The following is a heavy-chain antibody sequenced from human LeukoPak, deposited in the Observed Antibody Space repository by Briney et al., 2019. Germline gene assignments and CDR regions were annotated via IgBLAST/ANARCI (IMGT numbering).Heavy chain of an antibody. CDR1: GFTFSNAW. D-gene: IGHD6-13*01. CDR3: AKYTAAAGTIPDY. J-gene: IGHJ4*02. Sequence: GGSLRLSCAASGFTFSNAWMSWVRQAPGKGLEWVSAISGSGGSTYYADSVKGRFTISRDNSKNTLYLQMNSLRAEDTAVYYCAKYTAAAGTIPDYWGQGTLVTVSS. V-gene: IGHV3-23*01. CDR2: ISGSGGST.